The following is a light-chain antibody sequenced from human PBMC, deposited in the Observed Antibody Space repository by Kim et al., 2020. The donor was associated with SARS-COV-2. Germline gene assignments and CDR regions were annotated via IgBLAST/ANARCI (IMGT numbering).Light chain of an antibody. V-gene: IGKV4-1*01. CDR2: WAS. CDR1: QSLFYHSNNKHY. Sequence: VVLTQSPDSLAVSLGERATINCKSSQSLFYHSNNKHYVAWFQQKPGQAPKLLFYWASTRESGVPDRFSASGSETDFTLSITSVQAEDVAVYFCQQYYSTLPYTFGQGTKLEI. J-gene: IGKJ2*01. CDR3: QQYYSTLPYT.